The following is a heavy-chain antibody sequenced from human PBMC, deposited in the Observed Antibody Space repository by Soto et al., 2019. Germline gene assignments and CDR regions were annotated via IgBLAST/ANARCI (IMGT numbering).Heavy chain of an antibody. CDR1: GFTFSSYA. Sequence: GGSLRLSCAASGFTFSSYAMSWVRQAPGKGLEWVSAISGSGGSTYYADYVKGRFTISRDNSKNTLYLQMNSLRAEDTAVYYCAKYNSPTGYYDSSGYPPLAFDIWGQGTMVTVSS. D-gene: IGHD3-22*01. CDR2: ISGSGGST. V-gene: IGHV3-23*01. CDR3: AKYNSPTGYYDSSGYPPLAFDI. J-gene: IGHJ3*02.